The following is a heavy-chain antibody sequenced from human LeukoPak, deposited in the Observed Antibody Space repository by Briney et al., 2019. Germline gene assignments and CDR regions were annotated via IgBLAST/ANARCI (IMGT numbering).Heavy chain of an antibody. J-gene: IGHJ5*02. CDR3: ARDVHGDYGSGWFDP. CDR2: IMPLFGTA. D-gene: IGHD4-17*01. CDR1: GGTFNNSA. Sequence: SVKVSCKTSGGTFNNSAFSWVRQAPGQGLEWLGGIMPLFGTAGYAQKFQGRVTITKDESTRTVYLELTSLTSDDTAVYYCARDVHGDYGSGWFDPWGQGTLVSVSS. V-gene: IGHV1-69*05.